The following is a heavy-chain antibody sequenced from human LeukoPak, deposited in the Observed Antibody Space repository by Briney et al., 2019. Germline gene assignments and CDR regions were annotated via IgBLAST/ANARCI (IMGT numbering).Heavy chain of an antibody. Sequence: PSETLSLTCTVSGGSISSYYWSWIRQPPGKGLEWIGYIYYSGSTNYNPSLKSRVTISVDTSKNQFSLKLSSVTAADTAVYYCARRPRSTPYYYYYGMDVWGQGTTVTVSS. CDR1: GGSISSYY. CDR3: ARRPRSTPYYYYYGMDV. J-gene: IGHJ6*02. CDR2: IYYSGST. D-gene: IGHD2-15*01. V-gene: IGHV4-59*08.